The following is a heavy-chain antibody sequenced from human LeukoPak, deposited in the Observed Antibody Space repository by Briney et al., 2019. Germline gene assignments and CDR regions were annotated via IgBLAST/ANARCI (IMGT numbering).Heavy chain of an antibody. CDR1: GFTYSHYG. Sequence: TGGSLRLSCAASGFTYSHYGTHWVRQAPGKGLEWVAVIWSDATEKYYGDAVKGRFTISRDNSRNTLYLQMNSLRVEDTAVYYCAKDAQRGFDYSNSLEYWGQGTLVTVSS. CDR2: IWSDATEK. V-gene: IGHV3-33*06. CDR3: AKDAQRGFDYSNSLEY. J-gene: IGHJ4*02. D-gene: IGHD4-11*01.